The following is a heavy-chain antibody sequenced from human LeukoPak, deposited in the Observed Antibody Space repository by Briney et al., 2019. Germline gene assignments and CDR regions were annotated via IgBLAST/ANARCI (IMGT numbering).Heavy chain of an antibody. CDR3: ARESYSSSWYRYYYYYMDV. CDR1: GYTFTSYD. J-gene: IGHJ6*03. CDR2: MNPNSGNT. Sequence: ASVNVSCKASGYTFTSYDINWVRQATGQGLEWMGWMNPNSGNTGYAQKFQGRVTITRNTSISTAYMELSSLRSEDTAVYYCARESYSSSWYRYYYYYMDVWGKGTTVTVSS. D-gene: IGHD6-13*01. V-gene: IGHV1-8*03.